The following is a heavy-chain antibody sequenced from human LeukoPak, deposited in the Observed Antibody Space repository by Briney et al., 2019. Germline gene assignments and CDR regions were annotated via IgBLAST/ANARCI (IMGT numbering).Heavy chain of an antibody. CDR3: AKLAKYFYGSETYYFFEH. J-gene: IGHJ4*02. CDR1: GGSISSSSYY. V-gene: IGHV4-39*01. CDR2: IYYSGST. D-gene: IGHD3-10*01. Sequence: SETLSLTCTVSGGSISSSSYYWGWIRQPPGKGLEWIGSIYYSGSTYYNPSLKSRVTISVDTSKNQFSLKLSSVTAADTAMYYCAKLAKYFYGSETYYFFEHWGQGTPVTASS.